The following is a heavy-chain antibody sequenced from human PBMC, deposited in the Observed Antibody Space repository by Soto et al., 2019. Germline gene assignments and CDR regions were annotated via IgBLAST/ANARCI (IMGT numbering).Heavy chain of an antibody. CDR1: GGTFSSYA. Sequence: QVQLVQSGAEVKKPGSSVKVSCKAPGGTFSSYAISWVRQAPGQGLEWMGGIIPIFGTANYAQKFQGRVTITADESTSTAYMELSSLRSEDTAVYYCASNEKSYCTNGVCYADYWGQGTLVTVSS. CDR2: IIPIFGTA. CDR3: ASNEKSYCTNGVCYADY. J-gene: IGHJ4*02. V-gene: IGHV1-69*01. D-gene: IGHD2-8*01.